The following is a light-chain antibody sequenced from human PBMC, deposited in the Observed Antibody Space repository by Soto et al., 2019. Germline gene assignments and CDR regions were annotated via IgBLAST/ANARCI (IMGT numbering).Light chain of an antibody. V-gene: IGKV1-33*01. J-gene: IGKJ2*01. CDR1: QDISDS. CDR2: EAS. CDR3: QQYHNVPMYT. Sequence: DIQMTQSPSSLSASVGDRVTITCQASQDISDSLNWYQHKSGKAPSLLIYEASKLETGVPSRFSGSGAGTDFTLIISSLQPEDIATYYCQQYHNVPMYTFARGTKLEI.